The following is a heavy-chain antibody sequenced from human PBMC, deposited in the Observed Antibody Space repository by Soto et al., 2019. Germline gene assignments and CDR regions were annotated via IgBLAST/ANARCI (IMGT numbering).Heavy chain of an antibody. Sequence: ASVKVSCKASGYIFTTYALHWVRQAPGQRLEWMGWINAGKGNTKYSQKFQDRATITRDTSASVAYMELSSLASEDTAVYYCARSEVIPEGCDYWGQGTLVTVSS. CDR2: INAGKGNT. CDR1: GYIFTTYA. V-gene: IGHV1-3*01. CDR3: ARSEVIPEGCDY. D-gene: IGHD3-16*02. J-gene: IGHJ4*02.